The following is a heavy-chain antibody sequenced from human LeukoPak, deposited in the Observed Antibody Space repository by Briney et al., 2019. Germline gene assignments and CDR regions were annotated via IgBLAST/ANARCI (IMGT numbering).Heavy chain of an antibody. D-gene: IGHD2-2*01. CDR2: INPNDGDT. V-gene: IGHV1-2*02. J-gene: IGHJ4*02. Sequence: ASVKVSCKASGYTFTDYYMHWVRQAPGQGFEWIGWINPNDGDTNYAQKFQGRVTMTRDTSISTAHMEVSRLRSDDTAVYYCARANFLYCSSTTCLFDYWGQGTLVTVSS. CDR3: ARANFLYCSSTTCLFDY. CDR1: GYTFTDYY.